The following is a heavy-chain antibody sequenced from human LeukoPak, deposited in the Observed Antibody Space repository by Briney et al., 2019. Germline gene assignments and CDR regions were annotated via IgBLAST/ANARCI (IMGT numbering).Heavy chain of an antibody. CDR3: ARDRFYIPDV. V-gene: IGHV3-21*01. Sequence: PGGSLRLSCAASGFTFSRYSMNWVRQAPGKGLEWVSSISGSSIYKYYADSVKGRFTISRDNAKNSLYLQMNSLRAEDTAVYYCARDRFYIPDVWGKGTTVTVSS. D-gene: IGHD3-10*01. CDR1: GFTFSRYS. CDR2: ISGSSIYK. J-gene: IGHJ6*04.